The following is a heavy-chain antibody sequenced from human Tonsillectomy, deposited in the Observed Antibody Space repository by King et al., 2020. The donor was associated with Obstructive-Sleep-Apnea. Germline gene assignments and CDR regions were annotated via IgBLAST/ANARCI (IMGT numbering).Heavy chain of an antibody. CDR1: GFTFCSYG. CDR2: IRYDGSNK. CDR3: AKDLMSIAVAGTGAAFHI. D-gene: IGHD6-19*01. V-gene: IGHV3-30*02. J-gene: IGHJ3*02. Sequence: QVQLVESGGGVVQPGGSLRLSCAASGFTFCSYGIHWVRQAPGKGLEWVAFIRYDGSNKYYADSVKGRFTISRDNSKNTLCLQMNSLRAEDTALYYCAKDLMSIAVAGTGAAFHIWGQGTMVTVSS.